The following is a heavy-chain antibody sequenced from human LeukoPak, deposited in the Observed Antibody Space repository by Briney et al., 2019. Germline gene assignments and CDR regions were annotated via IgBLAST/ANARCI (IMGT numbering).Heavy chain of an antibody. CDR3: ARVGARGIDY. Sequence: PSETLSLTCTVSGGSISSYYWSWIRQPPGKGLEWIGYIYYSGSTNYNPSLKSRATISVDTSKNQFSLKLSSVTAADTAVYYCARVGARGIDYWGQGTLVTVSS. D-gene: IGHD3-16*01. CDR2: IYYSGST. V-gene: IGHV4-59*01. J-gene: IGHJ4*02. CDR1: GGSISSYY.